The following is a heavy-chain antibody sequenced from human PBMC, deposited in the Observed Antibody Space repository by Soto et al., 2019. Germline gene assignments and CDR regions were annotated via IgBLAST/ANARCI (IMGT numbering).Heavy chain of an antibody. CDR3: ARGAYSSSSWYYYYGMYV. J-gene: IGHJ6*02. V-gene: IGHV6-1*01. D-gene: IGHD6-6*01. CDR1: GDSVSSNSAA. CDR2: TYYRSKWYN. Sequence: SQTLSLTCPISGDSVSSNSAAWNWIRQSPSRGLEWLGRTYYRSKWYNDYAVSVKSRITINPDTSKNQFSLQLNSVTPEDTAVYYCARGAYSSSSWYYYYGMYVWGQGTTVTVSS.